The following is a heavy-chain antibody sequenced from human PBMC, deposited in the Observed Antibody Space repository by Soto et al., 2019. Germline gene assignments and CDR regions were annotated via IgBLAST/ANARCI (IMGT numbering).Heavy chain of an antibody. CDR2: INPNSGGT. CDR1: GYIFTAYY. D-gene: IGHD5-12*01. Sequence: QVQLVQSGAEVKKPGASVKVSCKASGYIFTAYYIHWVRQAPGQGLEWMGWINPNSGGTNYAQKFQDWVTMTRDTSINTAYMELRRLKSGDTAVYYCAWDPAPLDIMTTTSLDYWGQGTLVTVSS. J-gene: IGHJ4*02. CDR3: AWDPAPLDIMTTTSLDY. V-gene: IGHV1-2*04.